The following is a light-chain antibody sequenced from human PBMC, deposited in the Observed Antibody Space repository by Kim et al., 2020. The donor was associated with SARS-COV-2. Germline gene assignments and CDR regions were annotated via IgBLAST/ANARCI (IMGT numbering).Light chain of an antibody. CDR3: CSYAGSYTYV. Sequence: GHSVTIAWTGTSSDVSGYNYVSWYQQHPGKAPELMIYDVSKRPSGVPDRFSGSKSGNTASLTISGLQAEDEADYYCCSYAGSYTYVFGTGTKVTVL. CDR1: SSDVSGYNY. J-gene: IGLJ1*01. V-gene: IGLV2-11*01. CDR2: DVS.